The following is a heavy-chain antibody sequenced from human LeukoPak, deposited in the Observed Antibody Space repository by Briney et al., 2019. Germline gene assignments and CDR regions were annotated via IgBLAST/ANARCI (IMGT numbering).Heavy chain of an antibody. V-gene: IGHV4-34*01. D-gene: IGHD6-6*01. J-gene: IGHJ3*02. CDR1: GGSFSGYY. Sequence: SETLSLTCAVYGGSFSGYYWSWIRQPPGKGLEWIGEINHSGSTNYNPSLKSRVTISVDTSKNQFSLKLSSVTAADTAAYYCARLLPAEYSSSSGAFDIWGQGTMVTVSS. CDR3: ARLLPAEYSSSSGAFDI. CDR2: INHSGST.